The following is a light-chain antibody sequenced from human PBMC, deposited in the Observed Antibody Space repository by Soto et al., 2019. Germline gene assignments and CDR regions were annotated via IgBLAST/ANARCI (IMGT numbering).Light chain of an antibody. V-gene: IGKV3-15*01. J-gene: IGKJ1*01. CDR2: GAS. CDR3: QLYNNWPQT. CDR1: QGVSSN. Sequence: EIVMTQSPATLSVSPGERATLSCRASQGVSSNLAWYQQKPGQAPRLLIYGASTRATGIPARFSGSGSGTEFTLTISSLQSEDFAVYYCQLYNNWPQTFGQGTKVEIK.